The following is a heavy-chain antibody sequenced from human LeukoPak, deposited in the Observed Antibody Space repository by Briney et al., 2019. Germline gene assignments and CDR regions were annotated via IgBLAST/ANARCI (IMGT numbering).Heavy chain of an antibody. Sequence: PGGSLRLSCAASGFTFSSYSMNWVRQAPGKGLEWVSYISSSSTIYYADSVKGRFTISRDNAKNSLYLQMNSLRAEDTAVYYCARVKGAPKNWFDPWGQGTLVTVSS. J-gene: IGHJ5*02. CDR3: ARVKGAPKNWFDP. V-gene: IGHV3-48*01. D-gene: IGHD1-26*01. CDR1: GFTFSSYS. CDR2: ISSSSTI.